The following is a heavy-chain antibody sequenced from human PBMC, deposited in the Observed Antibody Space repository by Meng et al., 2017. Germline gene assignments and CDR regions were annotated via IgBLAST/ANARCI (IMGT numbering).Heavy chain of an antibody. D-gene: IGHD6-6*01. CDR3: ARRGIAARPFYY. V-gene: IGHV4-34*01. J-gene: IGHJ4*02. CDR2: INHSGST. Sequence: QVHRQEWGARLLNPSETLSLTCAVYGGSFSGYYWSWIRQPPGKGLEWIGEINHSGSTNYNPSLKSRVTISVDTSKNQFSLKLSSVTAADTAVYYCARRGIAARPFYYWGQGTLVTVSS. CDR1: GGSFSGYY.